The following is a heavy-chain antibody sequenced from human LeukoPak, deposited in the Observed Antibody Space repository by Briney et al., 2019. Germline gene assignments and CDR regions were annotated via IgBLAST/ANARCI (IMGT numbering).Heavy chain of an antibody. Sequence: ASVKVSCKASGYTFTSYGISWVRQAPGQGLEWMGWISAYNGNTNYAQKLQGRVTITADKSTSTAYMELSSLRSDDTAVYYCARAPYYYDSSGYPPDYWGQGTLVTVSS. CDR1: GYTFTSYG. D-gene: IGHD3-22*01. CDR3: ARAPYYYDSSGYPPDY. J-gene: IGHJ4*02. V-gene: IGHV1-18*01. CDR2: ISAYNGNT.